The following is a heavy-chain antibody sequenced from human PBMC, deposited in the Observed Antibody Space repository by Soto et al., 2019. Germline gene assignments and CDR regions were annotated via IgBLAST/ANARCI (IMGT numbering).Heavy chain of an antibody. Sequence: EVQLLESGGKLVQPGGSLTLSCAASGFTFSTYAMAWVRQAPGKGLEWVSGVSASGLNTDYADPVKGRFYISRDNSKNTVSVHLNSLRAEDTALYYCAKDRTRSTYGYFFAYWGQGTPVTVSS. V-gene: IGHV3-23*01. J-gene: IGHJ4*02. CDR1: GFTFSTYA. CDR2: VSASGLNT. D-gene: IGHD3-10*01. CDR3: AKDRTRSTYGYFFAY.